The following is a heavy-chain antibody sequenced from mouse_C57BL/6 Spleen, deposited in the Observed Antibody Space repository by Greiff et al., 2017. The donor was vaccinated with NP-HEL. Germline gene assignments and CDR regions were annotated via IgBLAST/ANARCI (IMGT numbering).Heavy chain of an antibody. D-gene: IGHD1-1*01. CDR3: ARKDYGSSSSYYAMDY. Sequence: QVQLQQPGAELVKPGASVKLSCKASGYTFTSYWMQWVKQRPGQGLEWIGEIDPSDSYTNYNQKFKGKATLTVDTSSSTAYMQLSSLTSEDSAVYYCARKDYGSSSSYYAMDYWGQGTSVTVSS. V-gene: IGHV1-50*01. CDR2: IDPSDSYT. CDR1: GYTFTSYW. J-gene: IGHJ4*01.